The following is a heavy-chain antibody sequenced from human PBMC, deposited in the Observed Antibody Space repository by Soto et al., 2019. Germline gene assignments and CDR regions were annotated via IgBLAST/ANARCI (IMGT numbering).Heavy chain of an antibody. J-gene: IGHJ4*02. CDR1: GFTFSNAW. CDR3: TIIVVVPRD. V-gene: IGHV3-15*01. CDR2: IKSKTDGGTT. D-gene: IGHD3-22*01. Sequence: GGSLRLSCASSGFTFSNAWMSCVRQAPGKGLEWVGRIKSKTDGGTTDYATPVKGRFTISRDDSKKTLYLQMNSLKTEDTAVYYCTIIVVVPRDWGQGTLVSVSS.